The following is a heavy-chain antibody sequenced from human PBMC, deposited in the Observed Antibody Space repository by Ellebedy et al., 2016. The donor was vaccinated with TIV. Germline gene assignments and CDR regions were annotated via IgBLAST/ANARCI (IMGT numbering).Heavy chain of an antibody. CDR2: IDPSDSYT. Sequence: GESLKISCKGSGYSFTSYWISWVRQMPGKGLEWMGRIDPSDSYTNYSPSFQGHVTISADKSISTAYLQWSSLKASDTAMYYCARQGYYGSGSYSHGDYWGQGTLVTVSS. CDR1: GYSFTSYW. J-gene: IGHJ4*02. CDR3: ARQGYYGSGSYSHGDY. V-gene: IGHV5-10-1*01. D-gene: IGHD3-10*01.